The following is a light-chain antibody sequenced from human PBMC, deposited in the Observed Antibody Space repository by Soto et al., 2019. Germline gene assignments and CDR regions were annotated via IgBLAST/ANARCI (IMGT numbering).Light chain of an antibody. V-gene: IGLV2-14*01. CDR2: DVS. CDR1: SNDVGGYDY. CDR3: SSYTSRSTHYV. Sequence: QSVLTQPASVSGSPGQSITISCTGTSNDVGGYDYVSWYQQHPGKAPKLMIYDVSNRPSGVSNRFSGSKSGNTASLTISGLQAEDEADYYCSSYTSRSTHYVFGTGTKLTVL. J-gene: IGLJ1*01.